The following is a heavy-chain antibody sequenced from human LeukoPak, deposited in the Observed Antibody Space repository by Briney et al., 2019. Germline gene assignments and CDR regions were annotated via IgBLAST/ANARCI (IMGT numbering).Heavy chain of an antibody. J-gene: IGHJ4*02. D-gene: IGHD6-19*01. CDR3: ARIGSSGWHRDY. CDR1: GYTFTGYY. CDR2: INPNSGGT. V-gene: IGHV1-2*04. Sequence: GASVKVSCKASGYTFTGYYMHWVRQAPGQGPEWMGWINPNSGGTNYAQKFQGWVTMTRDTSISTAYMELSRLRSEDTAVYYCARIGSSGWHRDYWGQGTLVTVSS.